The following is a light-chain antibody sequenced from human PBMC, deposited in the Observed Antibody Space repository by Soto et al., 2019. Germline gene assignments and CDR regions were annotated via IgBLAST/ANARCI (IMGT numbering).Light chain of an antibody. CDR3: QQLNSYPRFT. J-gene: IGKJ3*01. CDR1: QGISSY. V-gene: IGKV1-9*01. CDR2: DAS. Sequence: DIQLTQSPSFLSAAVGDRVTITCRASQGISSYLAWYQQKPGKAPKLLFHDASTLQTGVPSRFSGSGSGTEFTLTITSLQPEDFATYYCQQLNSYPRFTFGPGTKVDVK.